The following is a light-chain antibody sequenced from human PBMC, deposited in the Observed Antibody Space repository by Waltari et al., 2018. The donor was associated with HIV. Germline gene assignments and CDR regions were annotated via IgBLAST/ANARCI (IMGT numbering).Light chain of an antibody. CDR3: QVWDSSSDTYV. CDR2: YDS. J-gene: IGLJ1*01. V-gene: IGLV3-21*04. CDR1: NIGSKS. Sequence: SVSVAPGKTARITCGGNNIGSKSVHWYQQKPGQAPVLVIYYDSDRPSGIPERFSGSNSGNTATLTISRVEAGDEVDYYCQVWDSSSDTYVFGTGTKVTVL.